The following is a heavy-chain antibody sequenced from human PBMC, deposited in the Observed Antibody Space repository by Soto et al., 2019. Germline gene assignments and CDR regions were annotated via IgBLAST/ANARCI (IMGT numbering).Heavy chain of an antibody. V-gene: IGHV1-69*12. CDR1: GGTFSSYA. CDR2: IIPIFGTA. J-gene: IGHJ1*01. CDR3: ARGEPGRPAACKHFQH. Sequence: QVQLVQSGAEVKKPGSSVKVSCKASGGTFSSYAISWVRQAPGQGLEWMGGIIPIFGTANDAQKFQGRVRITADESTRAAYMELSGLRSEDTPLYYCARGEPGRPAACKHFQHWGKGTLVTVSS. D-gene: IGHD6-13*01.